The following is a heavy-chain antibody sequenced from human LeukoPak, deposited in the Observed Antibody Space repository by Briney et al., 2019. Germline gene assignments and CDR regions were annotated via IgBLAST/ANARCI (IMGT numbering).Heavy chain of an antibody. CDR2: ITSGGDST. V-gene: IGHV3-23*01. CDR1: GFTFRSYA. J-gene: IGHJ5*02. CDR3: AKEFALSSGSVPYIWFDP. Sequence: GGSLRLSCAASGFTFRSYAMNWVRQAPGKGLEWVSTITSGGDSTYYADSMKGRFTISRDNPENTLYLQMNSLRAEDTAVYYCAKEFALSSGSVPYIWFDPWGQGTLVTVSS. D-gene: IGHD3-22*01.